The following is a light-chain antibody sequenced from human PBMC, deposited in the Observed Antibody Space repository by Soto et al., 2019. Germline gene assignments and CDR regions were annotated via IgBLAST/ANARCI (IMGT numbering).Light chain of an antibody. Sequence: QSALTQPASVSGSPGQSITISCSGTSSDIGAYDLVSWYQQHPGRAPKLIIYEVSHRFSGLSYRFSGSKSGNTASLTIYGLQAEDEGDYCCTSFAPCRIYVFGSGTKGTVL. V-gene: IGLV2-14*03. J-gene: IGLJ1*01. CDR2: EVS. CDR3: TSFAPCRIYV. CDR1: SSDIGAYDL.